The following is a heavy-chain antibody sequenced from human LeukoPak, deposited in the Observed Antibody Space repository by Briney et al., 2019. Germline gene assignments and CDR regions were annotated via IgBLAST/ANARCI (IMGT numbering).Heavy chain of an antibody. CDR3: TRHPRN. Sequence: GGSLRLSCAASGFTFSGSAMHWVRQASGKGLEWVGRIRSKANSYATAYAASVKGRFTISTDDSTNTTYMQMNSLKTEDTAVYYCTRHPRNWGQGTMVTVS. V-gene: IGHV3-73*01. J-gene: IGHJ3*01. CDR1: GFTFSGSA. CDR2: IRSKANSYAT.